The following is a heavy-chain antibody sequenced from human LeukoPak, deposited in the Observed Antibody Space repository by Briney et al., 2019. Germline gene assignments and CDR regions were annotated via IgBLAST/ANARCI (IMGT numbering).Heavy chain of an antibody. CDR2: TYYRSKWYT. J-gene: IGHJ3*02. D-gene: IGHD3-16*01. CDR1: GDSVSNNNAA. V-gene: IGHV6-1*01. Sequence: SQTLSLTCAISGDSVSNNNAAWNWIRQSPSKGLEWLGRTYYRSKWYTDYAVSVSSRTTINPDASKNQFSLQLNSVTPDDTAVYYCASSSLRGSDAFDIWGQGTMVTVSS. CDR3: ASSSLRGSDAFDI.